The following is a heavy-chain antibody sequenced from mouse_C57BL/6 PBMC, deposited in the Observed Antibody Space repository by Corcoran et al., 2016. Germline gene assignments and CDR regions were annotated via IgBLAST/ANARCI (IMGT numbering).Heavy chain of an antibody. J-gene: IGHJ4*01. CDR2: INPNNGGT. CDR3: ARYILYYAMDY. CDR1: GYTFTDYY. V-gene: IGHV1-26*01. Sequence: EVQLQQSGPELVKPGASVKISCKASGYTFTDYYMNWVKQSHGKSLEWIGDINPNNGGTSYNQKFKGKATLTVDKSSSTAYMELRSLTSEDSAVYYCARYILYYAMDYWGQGTSVTVSS.